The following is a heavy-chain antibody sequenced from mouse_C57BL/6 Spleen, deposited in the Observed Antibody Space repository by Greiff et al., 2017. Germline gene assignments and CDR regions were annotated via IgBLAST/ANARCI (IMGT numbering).Heavy chain of an antibody. J-gene: IGHJ3*01. CDR2: IYPRDGST. CDR3: ARTHYYGSSYGFAY. D-gene: IGHD1-1*01. Sequence: VMLVESGPELVKPGASVKLSCKASGYTFTSYDINWVRQRPGQGLEWIGWIYPRDGSTKYNEKFKGKATLTVDTSSSTAYMELHSLTSEDSAVYFCARTHYYGSSYGFAYWGQGTLVTVSA. CDR1: GYTFTSYD. V-gene: IGHV1-85*01.